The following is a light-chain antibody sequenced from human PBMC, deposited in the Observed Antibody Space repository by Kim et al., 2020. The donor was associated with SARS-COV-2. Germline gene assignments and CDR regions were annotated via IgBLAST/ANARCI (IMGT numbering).Light chain of an antibody. V-gene: IGLV3-19*01. Sequence: ALGQTVRITCQGDSLRSYYASWYQQKPGQAPVLVIYGKNNRPSGIADRFSGCSSGNTAASIITGAQAEDEADYYCNSRDSSGNPVVFGGGTQLTVL. CDR3: NSRDSSGNPVV. CDR2: GKN. CDR1: SLRSYY. J-gene: IGLJ2*01.